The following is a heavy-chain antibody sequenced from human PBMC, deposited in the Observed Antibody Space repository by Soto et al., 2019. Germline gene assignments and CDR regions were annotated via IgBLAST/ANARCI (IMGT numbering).Heavy chain of an antibody. J-gene: IGHJ4*02. CDR1: GGSISSSSYY. Sequence: SETLSLTCTVSGGSISSSSYYWGWIRQPPGKGLEWIGSIYYSGSTYYNPSLKSRVTISVDTSKNQFSLKLSSVTAADTAVYYCARLHLHGDYPLPFDYWGQGTLVTVSS. D-gene: IGHD4-17*01. V-gene: IGHV4-39*01. CDR3: ARLHLHGDYPLPFDY. CDR2: IYYSGST.